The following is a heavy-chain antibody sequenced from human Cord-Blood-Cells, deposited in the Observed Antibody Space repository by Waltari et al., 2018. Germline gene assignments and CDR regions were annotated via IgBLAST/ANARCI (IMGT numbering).Heavy chain of an antibody. D-gene: IGHD1-26*01. CDR1: GGTFSSYA. CDR2: IIPIFGTA. Sequence: QVQLVQSGAEVKKPGSSVKVSCKASGGTFSSYAISWVRQAPGQGLEWMGGIIPIFGTANYAQKFQGRVTITADESTSTAYMELGSLRSEDTAVYYCARDGPANSGSYYWFDPWGQGTLVTVSS. J-gene: IGHJ5*02. CDR3: ARDGPANSGSYYWFDP. V-gene: IGHV1-69*01.